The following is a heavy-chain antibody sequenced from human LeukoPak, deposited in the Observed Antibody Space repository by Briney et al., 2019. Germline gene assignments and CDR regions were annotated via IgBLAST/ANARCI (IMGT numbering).Heavy chain of an antibody. Sequence: GESLQISCKGCGYTFTSQWIGWVRQLPGKGEEWMGIFFPRASDTRYTPSFQGRVTISVDKSINSAYLQWTSLKASDTAIYYCARLNGYIDSWGQGTQVTVSS. J-gene: IGHJ5*01. CDR2: FFPRASDT. V-gene: IGHV5-51*01. D-gene: IGHD5-24*01. CDR3: ARLNGYIDS. CDR1: GYTFTSQW.